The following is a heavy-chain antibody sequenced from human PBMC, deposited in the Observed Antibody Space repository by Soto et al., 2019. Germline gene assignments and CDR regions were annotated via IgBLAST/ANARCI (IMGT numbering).Heavy chain of an antibody. V-gene: IGHV1-46*01. CDR1: GYTFTHYY. Sequence: RASVKVSCKASGYTFTHYYMHWVRQAPGQGLEWMGIINPNGGSTTYAQRFRAGFTMTRDTSTSTVYMELSSLRSEDSAVYYCATSVNSAMAFDYWGQGTLVTVPS. J-gene: IGHJ4*02. CDR3: ATSVNSAMAFDY. D-gene: IGHD5-18*01. CDR2: INPNGGST.